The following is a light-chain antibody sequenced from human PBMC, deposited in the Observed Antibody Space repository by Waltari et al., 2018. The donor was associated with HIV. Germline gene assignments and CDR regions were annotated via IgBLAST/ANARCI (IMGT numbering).Light chain of an antibody. CDR2: DVT. CDR3: VSYTEKDTFLL. Sequence: QSALTQPPSASGSPGQSVAIPCTGSSNDIGTYNFFPWYQPHPGTAPKLLIYDVTRRPPGIPDRCSGTKSGYTASLTVSDLQVEDEADYYCVSYTEKDTFLLFGGGTKLAV. V-gene: IGLV2-8*01. J-gene: IGLJ2*01. CDR1: SNDIGTYNF.